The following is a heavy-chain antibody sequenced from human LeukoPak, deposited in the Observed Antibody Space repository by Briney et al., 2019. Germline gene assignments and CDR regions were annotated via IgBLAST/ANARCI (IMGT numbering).Heavy chain of an antibody. CDR2: IYYSGST. D-gene: IGHD3-16*01. J-gene: IGHJ3*02. Sequence: SETLSLTCTVSGGSISSYYWSWIRQPPGKGLEWIGYIYYSGSTNYNPSLKSRVTISVDTSKNQFSLKLSSVTAADTAVYYCARDYIWGATDAFDIWGQGTTVTVSS. V-gene: IGHV4-59*01. CDR1: GGSISSYY. CDR3: ARDYIWGATDAFDI.